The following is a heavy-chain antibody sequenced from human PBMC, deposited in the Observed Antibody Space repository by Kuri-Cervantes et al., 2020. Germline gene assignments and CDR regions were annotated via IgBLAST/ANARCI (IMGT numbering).Heavy chain of an antibody. V-gene: IGHV1-46*01. Sequence: ASVKVSCKASGYTFTSYYMHWVRQAPGQGLEWMVIINPSGGSTSYAQKFQGRVTMTRDTSTSTVYMELSSLRSEDTAVYYCARGIPAGWGNSHVSWFDPWGQGTLVTVSS. CDR3: ARGIPAGWGNSHVSWFDP. J-gene: IGHJ5*02. D-gene: IGHD4-23*01. CDR2: INPSGGST. CDR1: GYTFTSYY.